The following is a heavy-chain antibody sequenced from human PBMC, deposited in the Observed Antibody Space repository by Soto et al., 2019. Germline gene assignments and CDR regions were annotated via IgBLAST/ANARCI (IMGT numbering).Heavy chain of an antibody. CDR3: GGEAPPDLGGGGATDY. CDR1: GGTFSSYA. V-gene: IGHV1-69*12. J-gene: IGHJ4*02. D-gene: IGHD3-3*01. CDR2: IIPIFGTA. Sequence: QVQLVQSGAEVKKPGSSVKVSCKASGGTFSSYAISWVRQAPGQGLEWMGGIIPIFGTANYAQKFQGRVTITADETTSTAYRGPSSLRSGGPAVYYWGGEAPPDLGGGGATDYWGQGTLVTVSS.